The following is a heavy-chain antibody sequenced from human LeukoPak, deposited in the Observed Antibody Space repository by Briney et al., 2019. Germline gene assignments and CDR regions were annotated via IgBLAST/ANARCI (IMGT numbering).Heavy chain of an antibody. CDR3: ARDGRAALEFYFDY. CDR1: GVTFSLDD. D-gene: IGHD1-1*01. Sequence: PGGSLRLSCAASGVTFSLDDFSGGRQAPGRGLECVSTIGRGVGGTYYADSVKGRFTISRDNSKNTLYLQMNSRRAEATPVFDCARDGRAALEFYFDYWGQGTLVTVPS. J-gene: IGHJ4*02. V-gene: IGHV3-23*01. CDR2: IGRGVGGT.